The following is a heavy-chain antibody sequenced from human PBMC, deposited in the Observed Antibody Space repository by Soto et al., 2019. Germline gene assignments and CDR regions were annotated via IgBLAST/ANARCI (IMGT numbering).Heavy chain of an antibody. CDR2: MNPNSGNT. V-gene: IGHV1-8*01. CDR3: ARDMTTVTTPRYYYGMDV. D-gene: IGHD4-4*01. J-gene: IGHJ6*02. Sequence: ASVKVSCKASGYTFTSYDINWVRQATGQGLEWMGWMNPNSGNTGYAQKFQGRVTMTRNTSISTAYTELSSLRSEDTAVYYCARDMTTVTTPRYYYGMDVWGQGTTVTVSS. CDR1: GYTFTSYD.